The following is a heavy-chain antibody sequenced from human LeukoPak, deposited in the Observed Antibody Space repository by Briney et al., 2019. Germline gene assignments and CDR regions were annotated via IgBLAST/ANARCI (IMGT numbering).Heavy chain of an antibody. CDR2: ISSSGTSI. CDR3: AREAASCGGDCLDY. J-gene: IGHJ4*02. D-gene: IGHD2-21*01. V-gene: IGHV3-48*03. CDR1: GFTFSDYE. Sequence: GGSLRLSCSVSGFTFSDYEVNWVRQAPGKGLEWISYISSSGTSIYYANSVKGRFTVSRDNAKNTVHLQMNTLRAEDTALHYCAREAASCGGDCLDYWGQGTLVTVSS.